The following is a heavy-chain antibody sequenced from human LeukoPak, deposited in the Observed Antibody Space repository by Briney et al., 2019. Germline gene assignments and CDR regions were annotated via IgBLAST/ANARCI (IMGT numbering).Heavy chain of an antibody. Sequence: PGGSLRLSCVASGLTFTTSDFNWIRQAPGKGLEWLSTITRSSSNLYYAASVKGRFTTSRDDAKDSVYLQMESLRVEDTAIYYCARNFDSWGQGTLVTVSS. V-gene: IGHV3-21*01. J-gene: IGHJ4*02. CDR2: ITRSSSNL. CDR1: GLTFTTSD. CDR3: ARNFDS.